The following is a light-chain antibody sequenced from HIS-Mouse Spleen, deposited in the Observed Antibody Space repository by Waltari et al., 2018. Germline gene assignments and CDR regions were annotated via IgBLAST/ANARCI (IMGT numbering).Light chain of an antibody. CDR3: YSTDSSGNHWV. CDR1: AVPKQY. J-gene: IGLJ3*02. V-gene: IGLV3-10*01. CDR2: EDS. Sequence: SYELTQPPSVSVSPGQTARTTCSGDAVPKQYAYWYQQKSGQAPVLVIYEDSKRPSGIPERFSGSSSGTMATLTISGAQVEDEADYYCYSTDSSGNHWVFGGGTKLTVL.